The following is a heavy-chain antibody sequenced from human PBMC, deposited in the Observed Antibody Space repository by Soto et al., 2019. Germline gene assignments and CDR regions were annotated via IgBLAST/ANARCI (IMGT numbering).Heavy chain of an antibody. CDR3: ARAIVVVVAHARWFDP. CDR2: IYYSGST. CDR1: GGSISSGGYY. Sequence: QVQLQESGPGLVKPSQTLSLTCTVSGGSISSGGYYWSWIRQHPGKGLEWIGYIYYSGSTYYNPSVKSRVTISVDTSKSRFSLKLSSVTAADTAVYYCARAIVVVVAHARWFDPCGQGTLVTVSS. V-gene: IGHV4-31*03. D-gene: IGHD2-15*01. J-gene: IGHJ5*02.